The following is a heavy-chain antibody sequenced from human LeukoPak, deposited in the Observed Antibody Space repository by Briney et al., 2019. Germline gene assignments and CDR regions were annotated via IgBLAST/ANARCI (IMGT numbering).Heavy chain of an antibody. CDR1: GGSFSGYY. Sequence: SETLSLTCVVYGGSFSGYYWSWIRQPPGKGLEWIGEINHSGSTNYNPSLKSRVTISVDTSKNQFSLKLSSVTAADTAVYYCARGGGYGEYDYFQHWGQSTLVTVSS. CDR2: INHSGST. J-gene: IGHJ1*01. D-gene: IGHD4-17*01. V-gene: IGHV4-34*01. CDR3: ARGGGYGEYDYFQH.